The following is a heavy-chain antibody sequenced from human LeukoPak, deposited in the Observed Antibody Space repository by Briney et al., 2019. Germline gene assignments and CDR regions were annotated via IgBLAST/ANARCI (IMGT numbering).Heavy chain of an antibody. V-gene: IGHV1-18*01. CDR2: ISAYNDNT. D-gene: IGHD1-20*01. Sequence: ASVKVSCKASGYTFTTYGISWVRQAPGQGLEWMGWISAYNDNTNYAQKFQGRVTMTRDTSISTAYMELSRLRSDDTAVYYCARAPVMTYNWNQYYFDYWGQGTLVTVSS. CDR1: GYTFTTYG. J-gene: IGHJ4*02. CDR3: ARAPVMTYNWNQYYFDY.